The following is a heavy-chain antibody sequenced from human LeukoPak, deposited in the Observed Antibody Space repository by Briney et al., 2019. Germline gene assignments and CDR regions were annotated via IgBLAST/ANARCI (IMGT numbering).Heavy chain of an antibody. V-gene: IGHV1-2*02. J-gene: IGHJ4*02. Sequence: GASVKVSCKASGYTFTGHYIHWVRQVPGQGLEWMGWINPKNAAANYAQKFRGRVTMTRDTSISTVYMELSRLRYDDTAVYYCARTLYIAAAPGGLDYWGQGTLVTVSS. CDR3: ARTLYIAAAPGGLDY. D-gene: IGHD6-13*01. CDR2: INPKNAAA. CDR1: GYTFTGHY.